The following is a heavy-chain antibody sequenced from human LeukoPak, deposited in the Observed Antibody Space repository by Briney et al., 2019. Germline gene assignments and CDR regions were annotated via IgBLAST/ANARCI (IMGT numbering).Heavy chain of an antibody. J-gene: IGHJ3*02. CDR1: VGSFSGYY. V-gene: IGHV4-34*01. D-gene: IGHD2-2*01. CDR3: ARGGDPRYCSSTSCFFYAFDI. Sequence: SGTLSLTCAVYVGSFSGYYWSWIRQPPGKGLEWIGEINHSGSTNYNPSLKSRVTISVDTSKNQFSLKLSSVTAADTAVYYCARGGDPRYCSSTSCFFYAFDIWGQGTMVTVSS. CDR2: INHSGST.